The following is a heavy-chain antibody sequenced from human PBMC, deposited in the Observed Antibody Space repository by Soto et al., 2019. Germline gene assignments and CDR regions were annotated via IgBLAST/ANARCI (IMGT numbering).Heavy chain of an antibody. CDR1: GFTFSGHT. CDR3: ARCMGFDGSGYAFFDS. V-gene: IGHV3-21*01. J-gene: IGHJ4*02. D-gene: IGHD3-10*01. Sequence: PGASLRLSCASSGFTFSGHTINWVRQAPGKGLEWVSSVSRSSSYIYYADSVKGRFTVSRDDAEKSLYLQMNSLRAEDTAIYYCARCMGFDGSGYAFFDSWGQGT. CDR2: VSRSSSYI.